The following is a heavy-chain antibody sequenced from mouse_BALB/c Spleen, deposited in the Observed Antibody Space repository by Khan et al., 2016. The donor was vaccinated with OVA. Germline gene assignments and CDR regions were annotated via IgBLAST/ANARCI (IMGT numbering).Heavy chain of an antibody. D-gene: IGHD1-2*01. J-gene: IGHJ3*01. CDR3: ARRNYFGYTFAY. V-gene: IGHV1-77*01. CDR1: GYTFTDYY. CDR2: ISPGSGDT. Sequence: QVQLQQSGAELARPGASVKLSCKASGYTFTDYYINWVKLRTGQGLEWIGEISPGSGDTYYNERFKGKATLTADKSSNTAYMQRSSLTSEASAVYFCARRNYFGYTFAYWGQGTLVTVSA.